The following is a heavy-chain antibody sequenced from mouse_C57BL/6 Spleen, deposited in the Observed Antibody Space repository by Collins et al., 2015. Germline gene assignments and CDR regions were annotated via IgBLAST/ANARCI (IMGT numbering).Heavy chain of an antibody. CDR3: ARRYYGSRRWFFDV. CDR2: INPNNGGT. V-gene: IGHV1-26*01. Sequence: EVQLQQSGPVLVKPGASVKISCKASGYTFTDYYMNWVKQSHGKSLEWLGDINPNNGGTSYNQKFKGKATLTVDKSSSTAYMELRSLTSEDSAVYYCARRYYGSRRWFFDVWGTGTTVTVSS. CDR1: GYTFTDYY. J-gene: IGHJ1*03. D-gene: IGHD1-1*01.